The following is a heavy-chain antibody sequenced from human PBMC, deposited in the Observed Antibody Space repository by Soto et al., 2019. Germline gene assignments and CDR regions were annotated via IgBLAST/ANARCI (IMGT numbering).Heavy chain of an antibody. Sequence: QVQLVQSGAEVKKPVASVKVSCKASGYTFTSYDINWVRQATGQGLEWMGWMNLNSGNTGYAQKFQGRVAMTRKTSISAAYMELRSLRSEDTAVYYCATERSGGWFDPWGQGTLVTVSS. CDR2: MNLNSGNT. D-gene: IGHD3-16*01. CDR1: GYTFTSYD. J-gene: IGHJ5*02. CDR3: ATERSGGWFDP. V-gene: IGHV1-8*01.